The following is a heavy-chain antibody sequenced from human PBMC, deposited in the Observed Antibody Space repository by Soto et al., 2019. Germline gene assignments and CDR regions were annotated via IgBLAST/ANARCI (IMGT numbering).Heavy chain of an antibody. J-gene: IGHJ4*02. CDR1: GYIFTSYY. D-gene: IGHD2-2*01. Sequence: QVQVVQSGAEVKKPGASVKVSCEASGYIFTSYYMHWVRQAPGQGLEWMGMINFSGGRTRYAQKFQGRVTLTRDTSTSKVYMELSSLKSEDTAVYYCASSDCISPSCYGILDYWGQGTLVTVSP. CDR2: INFSGGRT. V-gene: IGHV1-46*01. CDR3: ASSDCISPSCYGILDY.